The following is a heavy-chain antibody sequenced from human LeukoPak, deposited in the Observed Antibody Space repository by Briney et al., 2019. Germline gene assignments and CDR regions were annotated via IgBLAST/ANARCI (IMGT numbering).Heavy chain of an antibody. CDR1: GGTFSSYA. CDR3: ARAGDDFWSGYPQYYFDY. J-gene: IGHJ4*02. CDR2: IIPIFGTA. V-gene: IGHV1-69*13. D-gene: IGHD3-3*01. Sequence: GASVKVSCKASGGTFSSYAISWVRQAPGQGLEWMGGIIPIFGTANYAQKFQGRVTITADESTSTAYMELSSLRSEDTAVYYCARAGDDFWSGYPQYYFDYWGQGTLVTVSS.